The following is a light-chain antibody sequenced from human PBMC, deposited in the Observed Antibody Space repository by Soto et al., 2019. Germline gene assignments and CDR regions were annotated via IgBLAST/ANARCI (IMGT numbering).Light chain of an antibody. V-gene: IGLV3-21*04. CDR1: NIGSKS. CDR2: YGS. Sequence: SYELTQPPSVSVAPGTTARITCGGDNIGSKSVHWYQQKPGQAPVLVIYYGSDRPSGIPERFSGSNSGNTATLTITRVEAGDEADYCCQVWDFSGDHVVFGGGTKVTVL. CDR3: QVWDFSGDHVV. J-gene: IGLJ2*01.